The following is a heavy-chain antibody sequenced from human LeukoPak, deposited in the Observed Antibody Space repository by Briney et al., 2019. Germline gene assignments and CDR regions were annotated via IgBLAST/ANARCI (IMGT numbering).Heavy chain of an antibody. V-gene: IGHV4-34*01. CDR3: ARRQPVLAAGTDY. D-gene: IGHD6-13*01. J-gene: IGHJ4*02. CDR2: IDHSGST. Sequence: PSETLSLNCAVYGGSFSGYFWSWIRQPPGKGLEWIGEIDHSGSTNYNPPLKSRVTISVDTSKNQFSLKLSSVTAADTGVYYCARRQPVLAAGTDYWSQGTLVTVSS. CDR1: GGSFSGYF.